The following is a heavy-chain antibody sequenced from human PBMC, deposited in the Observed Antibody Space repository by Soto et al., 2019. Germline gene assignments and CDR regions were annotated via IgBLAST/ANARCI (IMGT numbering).Heavy chain of an antibody. Sequence: SETLAVTCTVSGGSISIGAYYWSWIRQRPGKGLEWIGYIYYSGSTYYNPSLKSRVTISVDTSKNQFSLKLSSVTAADTAVYYCASLSRGSWFDPWGQGTLVTVSS. J-gene: IGHJ5*02. D-gene: IGHD2-15*01. CDR2: IYYSGST. CDR1: GGSISIGAYY. CDR3: ASLSRGSWFDP. V-gene: IGHV4-31*03.